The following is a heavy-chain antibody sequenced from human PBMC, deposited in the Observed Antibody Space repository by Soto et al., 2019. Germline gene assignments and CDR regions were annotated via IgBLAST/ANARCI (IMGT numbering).Heavy chain of an antibody. D-gene: IGHD6-13*01. V-gene: IGHV3-48*01. CDR1: GFTFSTYN. Sequence: GGSLRLSCAASGFTFSTYNMNWVRQAPGKGLEWVSSISTSSTTIYYADSVKGRFTISRDNAKNSLYLQMNSLRTEDTAVYYCASVAAPWSPSGWFDPWGQGTLVTVSS. CDR2: ISTSSTTI. J-gene: IGHJ5*02. CDR3: ASVAAPWSPSGWFDP.